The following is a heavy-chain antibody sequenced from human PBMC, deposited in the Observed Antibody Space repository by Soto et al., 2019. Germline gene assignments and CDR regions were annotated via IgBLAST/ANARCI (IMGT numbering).Heavy chain of an antibody. Sequence: ASVKVSCKASGYNYTRFGISWVRQAPGQGLEWMGWISAYSGNTNYAQKLQGSVTMTTDTSTSTAYMELRSLRSDDTAVYYCVRDYDYDTSRNDAFDIWGQGTRVTVSS. J-gene: IGHJ3*02. D-gene: IGHD3-22*01. V-gene: IGHV1-18*01. CDR2: ISAYSGNT. CDR1: GYNYTRFG. CDR3: VRDYDYDTSRNDAFDI.